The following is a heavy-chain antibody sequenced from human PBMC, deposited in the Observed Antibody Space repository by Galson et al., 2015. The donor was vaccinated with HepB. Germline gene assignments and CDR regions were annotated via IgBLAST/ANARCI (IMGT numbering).Heavy chain of an antibody. J-gene: IGHJ4*02. CDR2: IYPGDSDT. D-gene: IGHD3-22*01. Sequence: QSGAEVKKPGESLKISCKGSGYSFTSYWIGWVRQMPGKGLEWMGIIYPGDSDTRYSPSFQGQVTISADKSISTAYLQWSSLKASDTAMYYCARRRDPFSYDSSGYPYYVDYWGQGTLVTVSS. CDR3: ARRRDPFSYDSSGYPYYVDY. CDR1: GYSFTSYW. V-gene: IGHV5-51*01.